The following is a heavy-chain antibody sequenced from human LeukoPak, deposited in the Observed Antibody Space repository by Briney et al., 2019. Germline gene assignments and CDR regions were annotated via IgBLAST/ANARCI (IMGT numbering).Heavy chain of an antibody. D-gene: IGHD5-18*01. J-gene: IGHJ5*01. CDR1: GGTFSSYS. Sequence: SVKVSCKASGGTFSSYSFSWVRQAPGQGLEWLGGIIVIFGTPNYPQKFHGRVTITADESTSTLYMELRTPRSEDTALYYCARDVDSSMVTNWFDSWGQGTLLTVSS. V-gene: IGHV1-69*13. CDR3: ARDVDSSMVTNWFDS. CDR2: IIVIFGTP.